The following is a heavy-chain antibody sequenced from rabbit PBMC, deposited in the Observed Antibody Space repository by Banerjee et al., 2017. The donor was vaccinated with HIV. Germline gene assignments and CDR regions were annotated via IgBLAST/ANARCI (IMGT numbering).Heavy chain of an antibody. CDR2: IDHGAANT. CDR3: ARWDYDGYDIGDL. J-gene: IGHJ6*01. CDR1: GFDFSSYG. Sequence: QEQLVESGGGLVQPGGSLTLSCKGSGFDFSSYGVSWVRQAPGKGLEWIGCIDHGAANTYYASWAKGRFTISKTSSTTVTLEMTSLTAADTATYFCARWDYDGYDIGDLWGPGTLVTVS. D-gene: IGHD1-1*01. V-gene: IGHV1S45*01.